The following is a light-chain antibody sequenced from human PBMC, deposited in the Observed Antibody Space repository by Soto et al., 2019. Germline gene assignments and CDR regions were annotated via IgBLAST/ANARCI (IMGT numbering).Light chain of an antibody. CDR3: CSYAGSRTYV. CDR2: EVS. V-gene: IGLV2-23*02. J-gene: IGLJ1*01. Sequence: QSVLTQPASVSGSPGQSITISCTGTNSVVGSYNLVSWYQQHPGKAPKVMIYEVSKRPSGVPNRFSGSKSGNTASLTISGLQADDEADYYCCSYAGSRTYVFGTGTKVTVL. CDR1: NSVVGSYNL.